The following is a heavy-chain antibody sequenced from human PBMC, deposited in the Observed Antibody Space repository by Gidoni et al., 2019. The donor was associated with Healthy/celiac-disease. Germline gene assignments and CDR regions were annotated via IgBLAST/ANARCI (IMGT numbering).Heavy chain of an antibody. CDR3: ATMPRIAAAGVDY. V-gene: IGHV3-23*01. Sequence: EVQLLESGGGLVQPGGSLRISCAASGFTFSSYAMSWVREAPGKGLGWVSAISGSGGSTYYADSVKGRFTISRDNSKNTLYLQMNSLRAEDTAVYYCATMPRIAAAGVDYWGQGTLVTVSS. CDR1: GFTFSSYA. J-gene: IGHJ4*02. CDR2: ISGSGGST. D-gene: IGHD6-13*01.